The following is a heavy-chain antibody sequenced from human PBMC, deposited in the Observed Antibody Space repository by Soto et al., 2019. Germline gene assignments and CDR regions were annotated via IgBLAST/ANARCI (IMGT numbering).Heavy chain of an antibody. V-gene: IGHV6-1*01. Sequence: PSQTLSLTCAISGDSVSSNRAAWNWIRQSPSRGLEWLGRTSYRSKWYNDYAVSVKSRISINPDTSRNQFSLQLNYVTPEDTAVYYCAREGGGYSSGWPNFDYWGQGTLVTVSS. CDR2: TSYRSKWYN. CDR3: AREGGGYSSGWPNFDY. CDR1: GDSVSSNRAA. J-gene: IGHJ4*02. D-gene: IGHD6-19*01.